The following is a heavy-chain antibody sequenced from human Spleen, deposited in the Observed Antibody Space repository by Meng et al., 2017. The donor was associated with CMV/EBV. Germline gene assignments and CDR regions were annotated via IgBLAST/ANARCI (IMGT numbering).Heavy chain of an antibody. D-gene: IGHD1-26*01. CDR2: INQDGSQK. CDR1: GFTFSSHW. Sequence: GESLKISCAASGFTFSSHWMTWVRQAPGKGLEWVANINQDGSQKNYVDSVKGRFTISRDNAKNSLFLQMNSLRAEDTAVYYCARDEVVGAFNWFDPWGPGTLVTSPQ. V-gene: IGHV3-7*01. J-gene: IGHJ5*02. CDR3: ARDEVVGAFNWFDP.